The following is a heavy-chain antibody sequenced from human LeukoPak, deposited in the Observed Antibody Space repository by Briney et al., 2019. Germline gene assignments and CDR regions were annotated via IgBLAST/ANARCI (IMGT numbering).Heavy chain of an antibody. CDR3: AILTVVRSGVVDGMDV. CDR2: IGTAGDT. CDR1: GFTLSSYA. J-gene: IGHJ6*02. V-gene: IGHV3-13*01. Sequence: GGSLRLSCAASGFTLSSYAMHWVRQPAGKGLEWVSAIGTAGDTFHPDSVKGRFTISRDNAKNSLYLQMNSLRAEDTAVYYCAILTVVRSGVVDGMDVWGQGTTVTVSS. D-gene: IGHD4-23*01.